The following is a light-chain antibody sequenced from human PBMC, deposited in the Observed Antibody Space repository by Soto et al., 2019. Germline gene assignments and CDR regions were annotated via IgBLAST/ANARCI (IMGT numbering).Light chain of an antibody. CDR2: WAS. Sequence: DIVMTQSPDSLAVSLGERATINCKSSQSVLYSSNNKNYLAWYQQKPRQPPKLLIYWASTRASGVPDRFSGSGSGTDFTLTISSLQDEDVAVYYCQQYYSAPWTFGQGTKVEIK. J-gene: IGKJ1*01. V-gene: IGKV4-1*01. CDR1: QSVLYSSNNKNY. CDR3: QQYYSAPWT.